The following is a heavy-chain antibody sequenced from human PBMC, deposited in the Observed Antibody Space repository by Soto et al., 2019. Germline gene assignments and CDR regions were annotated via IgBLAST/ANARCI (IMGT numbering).Heavy chain of an antibody. Sequence: QVQLVESGGGVVQPGRSLRLSCAASGFTFSSYGMNWVRQAPGKGLEWVAVTSYDGSNKYYADSVKGRFTISRDSSKNMLYLQMNSLRAEDTAVYYCAKEDSSSWHYYYGMDVWGQGTTVTVSS. D-gene: IGHD6-13*01. CDR2: TSYDGSNK. CDR3: AKEDSSSWHYYYGMDV. CDR1: GFTFSSYG. V-gene: IGHV3-30*18. J-gene: IGHJ6*02.